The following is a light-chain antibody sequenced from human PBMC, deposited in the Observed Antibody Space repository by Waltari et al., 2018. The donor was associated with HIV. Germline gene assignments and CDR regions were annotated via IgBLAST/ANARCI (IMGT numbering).Light chain of an antibody. CDR1: QSVGSL. V-gene: IGKV1-5*03. J-gene: IGKJ2*01. Sequence: DIQMTQSPSTLSASVGHRVTITCRASQSVGSLFAWYQQKPGTAPKLLIYNASTLDSGVPSRFIGSGSGTVFTLTISSLQPDEFATYYCQHYNKFPYTFGQGTRLVIK. CDR2: NAS. CDR3: QHYNKFPYT.